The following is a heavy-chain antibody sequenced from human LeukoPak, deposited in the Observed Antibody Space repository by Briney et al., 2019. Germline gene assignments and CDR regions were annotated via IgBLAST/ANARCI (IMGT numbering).Heavy chain of an antibody. D-gene: IGHD3-22*01. CDR3: TRGGLYYYDSSGYYVFDY. J-gene: IGHJ4*02. Sequence: PSQTLSLTCTVSGGSISSGGYYWSWIRQHPGKGLGWIGYFYYSGSTYYNPSLKSRVTISVDTSKNQFSLKLSSVTAADTAVYYCTRGGLYYYDSSGYYVFDYWGQGTLVTVSS. CDR1: GGSISSGGYY. CDR2: FYYSGST. V-gene: IGHV4-31*03.